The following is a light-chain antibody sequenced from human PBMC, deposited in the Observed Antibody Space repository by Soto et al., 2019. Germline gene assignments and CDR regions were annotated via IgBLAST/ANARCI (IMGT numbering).Light chain of an antibody. CDR1: QSVGRN. J-gene: IGKJ3*01. CDR3: QEDSKWPLFT. V-gene: IGKV3-15*01. CDR2: AAS. Sequence: EIVVTQSPGILSVSPGDRATLSCRASQSVGRNLAWYQQKPGQAPTLLIYAASTRATGLPARFSGSGSGTDFTLTISSLQSEDFAVYYFQEDSKWPLFTFGPGTRVDIK.